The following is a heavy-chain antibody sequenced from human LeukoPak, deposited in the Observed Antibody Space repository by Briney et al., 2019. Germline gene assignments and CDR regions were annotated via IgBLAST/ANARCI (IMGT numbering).Heavy chain of an antibody. CDR2: IKSDGSST. D-gene: IGHD3-16*01. J-gene: IGHJ6*01. CDR1: GFTFSRCC. CDR3: ARGKKGLYYYYGIYV. V-gene: IGHV3-74*01. Sequence: GGSLTLSCAASGFTFSRCCMHWVRQAPGKGLVWVSRIKSDGSSTTYADSSKGRFTASTDNAKNTPYLQMKSLRGEDTAVYYCARGKKGLYYYYGIYVCGQGATVSVSS.